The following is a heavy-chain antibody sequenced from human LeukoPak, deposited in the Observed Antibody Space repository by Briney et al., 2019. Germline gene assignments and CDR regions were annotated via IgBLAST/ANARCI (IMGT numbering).Heavy chain of an antibody. Sequence: PGGSLRLSCAASGFTFSSYAMHWVRQAPGKGLGWVAVMSYGGTYKYYADSVKGRFTISGDNSKNTVYLQMSSLRGEDTAVYYCARSRGSPNSGEDAFDIWGQGTVVTVSS. CDR3: ARSRGSPNSGEDAFDI. CDR2: MSYGGTYK. CDR1: GFTFSSYA. J-gene: IGHJ3*02. D-gene: IGHD2-15*01. V-gene: IGHV3-30-3*01.